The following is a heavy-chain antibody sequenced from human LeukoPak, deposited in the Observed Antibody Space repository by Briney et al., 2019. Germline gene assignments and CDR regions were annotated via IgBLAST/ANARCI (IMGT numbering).Heavy chain of an antibody. CDR1: GGSISSYY. D-gene: IGHD3-22*01. Sequence: SETLSLTCTVSGGSISSYYWTWIRQPPGKGLEWIGYIYSSGRTNYNPSLKSQVTMSVDTSKNQFSLKVISVTAADTAVYYCARLSAGFDSSYWFDPWGQGTLVTVSS. CDR2: IYSSGRT. CDR3: ARLSAGFDSSYWFDP. V-gene: IGHV4-4*09. J-gene: IGHJ5*02.